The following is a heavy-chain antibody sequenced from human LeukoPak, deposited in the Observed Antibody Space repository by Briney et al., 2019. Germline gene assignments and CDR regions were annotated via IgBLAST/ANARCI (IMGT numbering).Heavy chain of an antibody. CDR1: GSTSTSYW. J-gene: IGHJ4*02. V-gene: IGHV5-51*01. CDR3: ARSLGGYNYYFDY. Sequence: KLGEPLKISCQGSGSTSTSYWIAWVRKLHGKGLEWMGIIYPGDSDTTYSPSFQAQVTISADKSISTAYLQWSSLKASDTAMYYCARSLGGYNYYFDYWGQGTLVTVSS. CDR2: IYPGDSDT. D-gene: IGHD5-24*01.